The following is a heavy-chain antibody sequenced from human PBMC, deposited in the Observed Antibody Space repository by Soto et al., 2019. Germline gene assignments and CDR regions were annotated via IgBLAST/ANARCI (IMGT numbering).Heavy chain of an antibody. Sequence: GASVKVSCKASGYTFTSYGISWVRQAPGQGLEWMGWISAYNGNTNYAQKLQGRVTMTTDTSTSTAYMELRSLRSDDTAVYYCARDALRFLGDNWFDPWGQGTLVTVS. CDR1: GYTFTSYG. CDR2: ISAYNGNT. J-gene: IGHJ5*02. CDR3: ARDALRFLGDNWFDP. D-gene: IGHD3-3*01. V-gene: IGHV1-18*04.